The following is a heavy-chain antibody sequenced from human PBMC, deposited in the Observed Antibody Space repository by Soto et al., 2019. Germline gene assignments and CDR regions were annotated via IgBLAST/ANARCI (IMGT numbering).Heavy chain of an antibody. V-gene: IGHV1-69*13. CDR3: ARALVFVPPFGMDV. J-gene: IGHJ6*02. CDR2: IIPIFGTA. Sequence: ASVEVSCKASGGTFSSYAISWVRQAPGQGLEWMGGIIPIFGTANYAQKFQGRVTITADESTSTAYMELSSLRSEDTAVYYCARALVFVPPFGMDVWGQGTTVTVSS. CDR1: GGTFSSYA. D-gene: IGHD6-6*01.